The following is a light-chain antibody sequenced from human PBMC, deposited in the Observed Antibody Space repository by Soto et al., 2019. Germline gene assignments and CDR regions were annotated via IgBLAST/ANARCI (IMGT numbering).Light chain of an antibody. J-gene: IGKJ4*01. V-gene: IGKV3-15*01. CDR2: DAS. CDR3: QQYRDWPPLT. Sequence: EVVMTQSPATLSVSPGERATLSCRASQSVSDNLAWYQQKPGQAPRLLIYDASTRATGIPARFSGSGSGTEFILTISSLQSEDFAVYYCQQYRDWPPLTFGGGAKVKIK. CDR1: QSVSDN.